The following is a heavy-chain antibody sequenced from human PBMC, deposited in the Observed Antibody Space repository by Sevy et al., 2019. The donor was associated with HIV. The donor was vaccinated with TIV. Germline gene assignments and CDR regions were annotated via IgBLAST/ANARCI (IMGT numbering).Heavy chain of an antibody. Sequence: ASVKVSCKASGYTFTSYGISWVRQAPGQGLEWMGWISAYNGNTNYAQKLQGSVTMTTDTSTSTASMELRSLRSDDTAVYYCARLGYCSGGSCSPWFDPWGQGTLVPVSS. CDR1: GYTFTSYG. CDR2: ISAYNGNT. J-gene: IGHJ5*02. V-gene: IGHV1-18*01. D-gene: IGHD2-15*01. CDR3: ARLGYCSGGSCSPWFDP.